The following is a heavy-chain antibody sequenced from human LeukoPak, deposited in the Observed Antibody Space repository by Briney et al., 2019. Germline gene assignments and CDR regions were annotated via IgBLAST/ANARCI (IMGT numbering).Heavy chain of an antibody. CDR3: ARGRVLSGGHPSDMGV. CDR2: IYYGGST. V-gene: IGHV4-39*01. Sequence: GSLRLSCAASGFTFSSYAMSWVRQAPGKGLEWIGNIYYGGSTYYNPSLKSRLTISVDTSKNQFSLKLSSVTAADTAVYYCARGRVLSGGHPSDMGVWGKGTTVTVSS. CDR1: GFTFSSYA. J-gene: IGHJ6*03. D-gene: IGHD3-16*02.